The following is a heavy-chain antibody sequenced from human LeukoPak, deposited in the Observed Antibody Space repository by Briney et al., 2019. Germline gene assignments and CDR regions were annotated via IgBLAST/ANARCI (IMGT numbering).Heavy chain of an antibody. CDR1: GFTFSNAW. CDR2: IKSKTDGGTT. Sequence: GGSLRLSCAASGFTFSNAWMNWVRQAPGKGLEWGGRIKSKTDGGTTDYAAPVKGRVTISRDDSKNTLYLQMDSLKTEDTAVYYCTTTATVTYSYYYYGIDVWGQGTTVTVSS. J-gene: IGHJ6*02. CDR3: TTTATVTYSYYYYGIDV. V-gene: IGHV3-15*07. D-gene: IGHD4-17*01.